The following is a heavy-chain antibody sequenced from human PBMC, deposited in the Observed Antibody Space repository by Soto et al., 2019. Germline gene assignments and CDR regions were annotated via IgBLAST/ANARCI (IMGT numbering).Heavy chain of an antibody. D-gene: IGHD6-13*01. CDR1: GFTFNNFA. V-gene: IGHV3-30*03. Sequence: GGSLRLSCAASGFTFNNFAMHWVRQAPGKGLEWVSFISYDGGDKYYADSVKGRFTISRDNSKNTLYLQMNGLRAEDTAVYYCARDLSTGAGHYYFHXWGQVAMVPVSX. J-gene: IGHJ4*02. CDR3: ARDLSTGAGHYYFHX. CDR2: ISYDGGDK.